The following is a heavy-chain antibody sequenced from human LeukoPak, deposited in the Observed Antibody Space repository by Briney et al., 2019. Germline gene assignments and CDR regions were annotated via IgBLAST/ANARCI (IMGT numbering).Heavy chain of an antibody. D-gene: IGHD6-19*01. CDR2: ISGSGGST. V-gene: IGHV3-23*01. CDR3: ARDKAGNRYFDS. J-gene: IGHJ4*02. CDR1: GFTFSSYA. Sequence: GGSLRLSCAASGFTFSSYAMSWVRQAPGKGLEWVSAISGSGGSTYYADSVKGRFTISRDNSKNTLYLQMNSLRAEDTAVYYCARDKAGNRYFDSCGQGTLVTVSS.